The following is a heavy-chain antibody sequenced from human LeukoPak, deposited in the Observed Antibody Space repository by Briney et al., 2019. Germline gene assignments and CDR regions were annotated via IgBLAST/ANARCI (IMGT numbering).Heavy chain of an antibody. Sequence: ASVKVSCKASGGTFSSYAISWVRQATGQGLEWMGWMNSTSGNTGYAQKFQGRVTMTRNTSISTAYMELSSLRSEDTGIYYCVRWGTKWGQGTLVTVSS. J-gene: IGHJ4*02. V-gene: IGHV1-8*02. CDR1: GGTFSSYA. D-gene: IGHD3-16*01. CDR2: MNSTSGNT. CDR3: VRWGTK.